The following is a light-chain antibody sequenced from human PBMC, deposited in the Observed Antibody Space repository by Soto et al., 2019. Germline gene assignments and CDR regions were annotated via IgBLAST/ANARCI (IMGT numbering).Light chain of an antibody. J-gene: IGKJ3*01. Sequence: DIQMTQSPSSLSASVGDRVTITCRASQSISSYLNWYQQKPGKAPNLLIYAASSLQSGVPSKFSGVGSGTDFTLPISGLQPEDFATTSVQRGSISPFTFGPGTKVDIK. CDR3: QRGSISPFT. CDR1: QSISSY. CDR2: AAS. V-gene: IGKV1-39*01.